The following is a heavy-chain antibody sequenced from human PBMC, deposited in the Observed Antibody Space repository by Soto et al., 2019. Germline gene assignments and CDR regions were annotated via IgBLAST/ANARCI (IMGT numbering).Heavy chain of an antibody. D-gene: IGHD3-10*01. J-gene: IGHJ4*02. V-gene: IGHV1-69*13. CDR2: IIPIFGTA. Sequence: SVKVSCKASGGTFSSYAISWLRQAPGQGLEWMGGIIPIFGTANYAQKFQGRVTITADESTSTAYMELSSLRSEDTAVYYCVRAINSRFGEFLNWGQGTLVTVSS. CDR1: GGTFSSYA. CDR3: VRAINSRFGEFLN.